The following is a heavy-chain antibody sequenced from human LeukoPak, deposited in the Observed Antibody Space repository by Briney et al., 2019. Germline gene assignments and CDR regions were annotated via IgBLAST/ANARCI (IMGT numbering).Heavy chain of an antibody. Sequence: AGGSLRLSCAASGFTVSGDYMSWVRQAPGKGLEWVSVIYSGGSTYYADSVKGRFTISRDNSKNTLYLQMNSLRAEDTAVYYCAREPLEAAEGYWGQGTLVTVSS. J-gene: IGHJ4*02. CDR3: AREPLEAAEGY. D-gene: IGHD6-13*01. V-gene: IGHV3-53*01. CDR2: IYSGGST. CDR1: GFTVSGDY.